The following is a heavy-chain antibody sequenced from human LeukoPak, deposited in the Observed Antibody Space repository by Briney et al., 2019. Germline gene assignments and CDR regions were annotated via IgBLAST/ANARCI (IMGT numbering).Heavy chain of an antibody. CDR1: GGSISSYY. J-gene: IGHJ3*02. CDR3: ARHDLGYCSGGSCHGAFDI. CDR2: IYYSGGT. D-gene: IGHD2-15*01. V-gene: IGHV4-59*08. Sequence: PSETLSLTCTVSGGSISSYYWSWIRQPPGKGLEWIGYIYYSGGTNYNPSLKSRVTISVDTSKNQFSLKLSSVTAADTAVYYCARHDLGYCSGGSCHGAFDIWGQGTMVTVSS.